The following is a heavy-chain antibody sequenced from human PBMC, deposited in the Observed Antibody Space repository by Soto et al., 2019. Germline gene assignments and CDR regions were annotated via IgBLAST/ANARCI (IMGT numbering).Heavy chain of an antibody. V-gene: IGHV1-69*13. CDR1: GGTFSSYA. J-gene: IGHJ3*02. CDR2: IIPIFGTA. CDR3: ASLLRTAKVNTSSGAFDI. Sequence: SVKVPCKASGGTFSSYAISWVRQAPGQGLEWMGGIIPIFGTANYAQKFQGRVTITADESTSTAYMELSSLRSEDTAVYYCASLLRTAKVNTSSGAFDIWGQGTMVTVSS. D-gene: IGHD4-17*01.